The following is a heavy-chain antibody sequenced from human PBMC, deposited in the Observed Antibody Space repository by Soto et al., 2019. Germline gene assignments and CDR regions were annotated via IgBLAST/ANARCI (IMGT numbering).Heavy chain of an antibody. J-gene: IGHJ4*02. V-gene: IGHV4-39*01. CDR3: ASRTTGTTFPFDY. CDR1: GGSISSSSYY. CDR2: IYYSGST. D-gene: IGHD1-1*01. Sequence: NPSETLSLTCTVSGGSISSSSYYWGWIRQPPGKGLEWIGSIYYSGSTYYNPSLKSRVTISVDTSKNQFSLKLSSVTAAGTAVYYCASRTTGTTFPFDYWGQGTLVTVSS.